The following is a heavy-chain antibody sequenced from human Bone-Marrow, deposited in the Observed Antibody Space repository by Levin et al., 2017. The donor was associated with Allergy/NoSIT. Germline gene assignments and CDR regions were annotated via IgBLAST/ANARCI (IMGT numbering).Heavy chain of an antibody. V-gene: IGHV3-7*01. D-gene: IGHD1-26*01. Sequence: GESLKISCAASGFTFSSYWMSWVRQAPGKGLEWVANIKQDGSEKYYVDSVKGRFTISRDNAKNSLYLQMNSLRAEDTAVYYCARALSSGSYYAPYYFDYWGQGTLVTVSS. CDR2: IKQDGSEK. CDR3: ARALSSGSYYAPYYFDY. J-gene: IGHJ4*02. CDR1: GFTFSSYW.